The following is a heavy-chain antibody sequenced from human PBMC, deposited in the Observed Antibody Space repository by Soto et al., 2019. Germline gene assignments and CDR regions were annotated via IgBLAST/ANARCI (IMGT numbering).Heavy chain of an antibody. D-gene: IGHD6-6*01. V-gene: IGHV1-58*02. J-gene: IGHJ3*02. CDR3: AAHGYSSSSAFDI. CDR2: IVVGSGNT. Sequence: SVKVSCKASGFTFTSSAMQWVRQARGQRLEWIGWIVVGSGNTNYAQKFQERVTITRDMSTSTAYMELSSLRSEDTAVYYCAAHGYSSSSAFDIWGQGTMVTVSS. CDR1: GFTFTSSA.